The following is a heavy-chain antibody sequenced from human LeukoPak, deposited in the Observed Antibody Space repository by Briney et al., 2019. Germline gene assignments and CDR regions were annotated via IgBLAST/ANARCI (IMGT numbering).Heavy chain of an antibody. CDR2: ISRTSRDI. J-gene: IGHJ4*02. V-gene: IGHV3-21*01. CDR3: ARDLPSAVD. CDR1: GFTFSGYG. Sequence: GGSLRLYCAASGFTFSGYGMSWVRQAPGEGLEWVSFISRTSRDIYHADSVKGRFTISRDNAKNSLYLQMNSLRAEDAAVYYCARDLPSAVDWGQGTLVTVSS.